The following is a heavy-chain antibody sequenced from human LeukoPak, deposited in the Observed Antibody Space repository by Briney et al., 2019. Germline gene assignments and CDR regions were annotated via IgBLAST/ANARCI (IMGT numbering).Heavy chain of an antibody. CDR3: AKGSGSSWYGWFDP. CDR1: RFTFSGYA. V-gene: IGHV3-23*01. Sequence: GGSLRLSCAASRFTFSGYAMYWVCQAPGKGLEWVSCIDASGVNTYYADSVKGRFTISRDNSRNTLYLQMNSLRAEDTAVYYCAKGSGSSWYGWFDPWGQGTLVTLSS. J-gene: IGHJ5*02. CDR2: IDASGVNT. D-gene: IGHD6-13*01.